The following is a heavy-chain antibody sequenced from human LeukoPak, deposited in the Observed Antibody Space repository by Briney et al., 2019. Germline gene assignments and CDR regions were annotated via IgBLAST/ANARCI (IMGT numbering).Heavy chain of an antibody. Sequence: GGSLRLSCAASGFSFSSYAMYWVRQAPGKGLEWVSSISGSGANTYYADSVKGRFTISRDNSKNTLTLQMNSLKGEDTYIYYCAKDLWVSSRLGYFDYWGQGTLVTVSS. CDR1: GFSFSSYA. J-gene: IGHJ4*02. CDR3: AKDLWVSSRLGYFDY. CDR2: ISGSGANT. D-gene: IGHD2/OR15-2a*01. V-gene: IGHV3-23*01.